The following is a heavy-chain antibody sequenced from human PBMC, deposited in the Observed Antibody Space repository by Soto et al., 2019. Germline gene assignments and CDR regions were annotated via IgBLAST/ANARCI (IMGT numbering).Heavy chain of an antibody. J-gene: IGHJ4*02. CDR3: AREGGIVGATTVDY. V-gene: IGHV4-38-2*02. Sequence: TLSLTCTVAGVSIRSGYYWGWIRQPPGKGLEWIGEINHSGSTNYNPSLKSRVTISVDTSKNQFSLKLSSVTAADTAVYYCAREGGIVGATTVDYWGQGTLSPSPQ. CDR1: GVSIRSGYY. D-gene: IGHD1-26*01. CDR2: INHSGST.